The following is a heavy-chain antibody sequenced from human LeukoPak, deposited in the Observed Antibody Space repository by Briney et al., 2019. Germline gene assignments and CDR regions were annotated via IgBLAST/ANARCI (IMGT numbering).Heavy chain of an antibody. V-gene: IGHV4-31*03. D-gene: IGHD4-23*01. Sequence: SETLSLTCTVSGGSISSGGYYWSWIRQHPGKGLEWIGFIFSSGSTYYNPSLKSRVTMSVDTSKNQFSLKLSSVTAADTAVYYCARDRRGGNFFDYWGQGTLVSVSS. CDR3: ARDRRGGNFFDY. J-gene: IGHJ4*02. CDR1: GGSISSGGYY. CDR2: IFSSGST.